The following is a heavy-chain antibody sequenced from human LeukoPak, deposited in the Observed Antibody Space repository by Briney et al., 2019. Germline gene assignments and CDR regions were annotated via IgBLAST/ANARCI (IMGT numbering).Heavy chain of an antibody. CDR3: GGSSWNNWFDP. J-gene: IGHJ5*02. CDR2: IYYSGST. Sequence: KPSETLSLTCSVSGGTISLSTYHWGWIRHPPGKGLEWIGSIYYSGSTYYNPSLRNRVTMYIDTSRNQFSLKLNSMTAADTAVYYCGGSSWNNWFDPWGQGILVTVSS. CDR1: GGTISLSTYH. D-gene: IGHD6-13*01. V-gene: IGHV4-39*01.